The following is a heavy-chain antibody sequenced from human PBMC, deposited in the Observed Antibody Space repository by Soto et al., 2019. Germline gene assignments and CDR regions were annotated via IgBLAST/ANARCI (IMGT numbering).Heavy chain of an antibody. CDR2: ISYDGSNK. CDR1: GFTFSTYA. V-gene: IGHV3-30-3*01. D-gene: IGHD2-2*01. CDR3: ARGPVRGIVLVPAAMNYYYGMDV. Sequence: QVQLVESGGGVVQPGRSLRLSCAASGFTFSTYAMYWVRQAPGKGLEWVAVISYDGSNKYYADSVKGRFTISRDNSKNTLYLQMNSLRAKDTAVYYCARGPVRGIVLVPAAMNYYYGMDVWGQGTTVTVSS. J-gene: IGHJ6*02.